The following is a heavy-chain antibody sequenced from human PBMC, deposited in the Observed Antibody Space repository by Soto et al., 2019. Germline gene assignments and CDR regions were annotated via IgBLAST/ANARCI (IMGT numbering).Heavy chain of an antibody. CDR1: GFTFSTYG. V-gene: IGHV3-33*01. J-gene: IGHJ4*02. CDR2: IWYDGSNK. D-gene: IGHD1-26*01. CDR3: ARDRLLGNSFDY. Sequence: QVQLVESGGGVVQPGRSLRRSCAASGFTFSTYGMHWVRQAPGKGLEWVAVIWYDGSNKYYADSVTGRFTISRDNSKSTLYLQMNSLRAEDTAVYYCARDRLLGNSFDYWGQGSLVTVSS.